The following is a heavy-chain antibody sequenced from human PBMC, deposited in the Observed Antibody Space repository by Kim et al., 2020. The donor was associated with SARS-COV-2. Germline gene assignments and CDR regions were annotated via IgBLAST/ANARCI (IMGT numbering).Heavy chain of an antibody. Sequence: GGSLRLSCAASGFTFSSYAMSWVRQAPGKGLEWVSAISGSGGSTYYADSVKGRFTISRDNSKNTLYLQMNSLRAEDTAVYYCAKRLGARGYSHLVAWGQGTLVTVSS. CDR1: GFTFSSYA. CDR2: ISGSGGST. D-gene: IGHD5-18*01. V-gene: IGHV3-23*01. CDR3: AKRLGARGYSHLVA. J-gene: IGHJ4*02.